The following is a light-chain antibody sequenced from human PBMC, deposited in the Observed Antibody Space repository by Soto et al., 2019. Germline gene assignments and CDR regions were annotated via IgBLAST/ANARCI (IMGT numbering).Light chain of an antibody. CDR2: LTS. Sequence: DIVMTQSPLSLPVTPGEPASISCRSSQSLLHSDGYNCLDWYLQKPGQSPRLLIYLTSKRASGVPDRLSGSGSGTDFILKISRVEAEDVGVYYCMQGLQTLPTFGPGTKVHIK. J-gene: IGKJ3*01. CDR3: MQGLQTLPT. V-gene: IGKV2-28*01. CDR1: QSLLHSDGYNC.